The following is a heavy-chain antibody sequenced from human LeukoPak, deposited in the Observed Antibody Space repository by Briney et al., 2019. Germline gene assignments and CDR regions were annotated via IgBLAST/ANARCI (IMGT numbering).Heavy chain of an antibody. D-gene: IGHD5-18*01. CDR2: IYYSGIT. CDR1: GGSISSYY. Sequence: SETLSLTCTVSGGSISSYYWTWIRQPPGKGLEWLGYIYYSGITNYNPSLKSRVTISVDASKNQFSLKPSSVTAADTAVYYCARDRRGSIYGPLDWGQGTLVTVSS. CDR3: ARDRRGSIYGPLD. V-gene: IGHV4-59*01. J-gene: IGHJ4*02.